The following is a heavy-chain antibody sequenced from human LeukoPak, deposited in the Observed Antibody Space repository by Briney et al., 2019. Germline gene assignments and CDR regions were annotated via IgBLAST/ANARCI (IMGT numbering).Heavy chain of an antibody. J-gene: IGHJ6*02. CDR3: ARDAEGGSYYDYYYYYGMDV. CDR1: GFTVSSNY. CDR2: IYSGGST. D-gene: IGHD1-26*01. Sequence: GGSLRLSCAASGFTVSSNYMSWVRQAPGKGLEWVSVIYSGGSTYYADSVKGRFSISRDNSKNTLYLQMNSLRAEDTAVYYCARDAEGGSYYDYYYYYGMDVWGQGTTVTVSS. V-gene: IGHV3-53*01.